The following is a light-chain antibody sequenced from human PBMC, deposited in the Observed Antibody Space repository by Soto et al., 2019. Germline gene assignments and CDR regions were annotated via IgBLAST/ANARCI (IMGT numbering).Light chain of an antibody. CDR2: DVS. CDR1: SSDCGGYNY. Sequence: QSVLTQPASVSGSPGQSITISCTGTSSDCGGYNYVSWYQQHPGKAPKLMIYDVSNRPSGVSNRFSGSKSGNTASLTISGLQAEDEADYYCSSYTSSSTPLYVFGTGTKLTVL. CDR3: SSYTSSSTPLYV. V-gene: IGLV2-14*01. J-gene: IGLJ1*01.